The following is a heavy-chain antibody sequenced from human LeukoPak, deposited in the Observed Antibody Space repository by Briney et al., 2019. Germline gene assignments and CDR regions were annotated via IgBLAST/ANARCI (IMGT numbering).Heavy chain of an antibody. J-gene: IGHJ4*02. CDR3: ARDRPGYYDSSGYYYISDY. Sequence: GGSLRLSCAASGFTFSDYYMSWVRQAPGKGLEWVSSISSSSSYIYYADSVKGRFTISRDNAKNSLYLQMNSLRAEDTAVYYCARDRPGYYDSSGYYYISDYWGQGTLVTVSS. D-gene: IGHD3-22*01. CDR2: ISSSSSYI. CDR1: GFTFSDYY. V-gene: IGHV3-11*06.